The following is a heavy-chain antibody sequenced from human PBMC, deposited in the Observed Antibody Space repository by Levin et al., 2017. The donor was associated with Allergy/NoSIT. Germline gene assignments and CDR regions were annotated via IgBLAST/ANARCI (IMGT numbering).Heavy chain of an antibody. CDR2: ISAYNGNT. D-gene: IGHD4-17*01. J-gene: IGHJ4*02. Sequence: GESLKISCKASGYTFTSYGISWVRQAPGQGLEWMGWISAYNGNTNYAQKLQGRVTMTTDTSTSTAYMELRSLRSDDTAVYYCARDSGDHGDYVEDYWGQGTLVTVSS. CDR1: GYTFTSYG. V-gene: IGHV1-18*01. CDR3: ARDSGDHGDYVEDY.